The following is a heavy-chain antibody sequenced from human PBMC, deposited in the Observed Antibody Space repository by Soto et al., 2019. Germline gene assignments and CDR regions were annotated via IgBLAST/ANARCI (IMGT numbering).Heavy chain of an antibody. Sequence: SXTLSLTCTVSGGSISSSSYYWCWIRQPPGKVLEWIGSIYYSGSTYYNPSLKSRVTISVDTSKNQFSLKLSSVTAADTAVYYCARSRRDFWSGYYRGFDYWGQGTLVTVSS. D-gene: IGHD3-3*01. CDR3: ARSRRDFWSGYYRGFDY. CDR2: IYYSGST. J-gene: IGHJ4*02. V-gene: IGHV4-39*01. CDR1: GGSISSSSYY.